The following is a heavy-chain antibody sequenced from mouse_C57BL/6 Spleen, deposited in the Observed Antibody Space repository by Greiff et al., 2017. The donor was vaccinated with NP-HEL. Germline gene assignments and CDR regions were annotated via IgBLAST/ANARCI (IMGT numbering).Heavy chain of an antibody. J-gene: IGHJ3*01. V-gene: IGHV1-69*01. D-gene: IGHD2-5*01. Sequence: VQLQQSGAELVMPGASVKLSCKASGYTFTSYWMHWVKQRPGQGLEWIGEIDPSDSYTNYNQKFKGKSTLTVDKSSSTAYMQLSSLTSEDSAVYYCARSYYSNSAWFAYWGQRTLVTVSA. CDR3: ARSYYSNSAWFAY. CDR1: GYTFTSYW. CDR2: IDPSDSYT.